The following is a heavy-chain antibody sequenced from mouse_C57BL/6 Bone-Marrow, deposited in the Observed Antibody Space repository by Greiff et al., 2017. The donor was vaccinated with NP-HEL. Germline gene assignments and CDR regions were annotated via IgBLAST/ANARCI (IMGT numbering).Heavy chain of an antibody. J-gene: IGHJ4*01. D-gene: IGHD2-1*01. CDR1: GFTFSSYG. CDR3: ARQRIYYGDAMDY. V-gene: IGHV5-6*01. CDR2: ISSGGSYT. Sequence: EVMLVESGGDLVKPGGSLKLSCAASGFTFSSYGMSWVRQTPDQRLEWVATISSGGSYTYYPDSVKGRFTISRDNAKNTLYLQMSSLKSEDTAMYYCARQRIYYGDAMDYWGQGTSVTVSS.